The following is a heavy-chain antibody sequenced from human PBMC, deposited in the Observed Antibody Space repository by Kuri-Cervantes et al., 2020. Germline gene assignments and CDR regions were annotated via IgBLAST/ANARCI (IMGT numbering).Heavy chain of an antibody. CDR2: ISSSSSYI. J-gene: IGHJ4*02. Sequence: LSLTCAASGFTFSSYSMNWVRQAPGKGLEWVSSISSSSSYIYYADSVKGRFTISRDNAKNSLYLQMNSLRDEDTAVYYCATETEGQWELLCWGQGTLVTVSS. CDR3: ATETEGQWELLC. CDR1: GFTFSSYS. D-gene: IGHD1-26*01. V-gene: IGHV3-21*04.